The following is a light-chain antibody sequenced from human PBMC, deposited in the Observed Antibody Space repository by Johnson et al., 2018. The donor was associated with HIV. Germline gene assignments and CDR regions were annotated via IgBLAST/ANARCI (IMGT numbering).Light chain of an antibody. CDR2: ENN. V-gene: IGLV1-51*02. Sequence: QSVLTQPPSVSAAPGQKVTISCSGSSSNIGNNYVSWYQQLPGTAPKLLIYENNKRPSGIPDRFSGSKSGTSATLAITGLPTGDAADYYCGTWDSCLMAGFYVFGTGTKVTVL. CDR1: SSNIGNNY. J-gene: IGLJ1*01. CDR3: GTWDSCLMAGFYV.